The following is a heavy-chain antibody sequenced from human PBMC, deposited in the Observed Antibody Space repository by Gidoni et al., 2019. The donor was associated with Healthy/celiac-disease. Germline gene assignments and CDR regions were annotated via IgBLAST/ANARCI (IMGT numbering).Heavy chain of an antibody. CDR2: IYPGDSDT. CDR3: ARRWRGVGVVYAPLGFDY. CDR1: GYSFTSYW. J-gene: IGHJ4*02. D-gene: IGHD2-8*02. V-gene: IGHV5-51*01. Sequence: ISGQGSGYSFTSYWLGWVRQMPGKGLEWMGIIYPGDSDTRYSPSFQGQVTISADKSISTAYLQWSSLKASDTAMYYCARRWRGVGVVYAPLGFDYWGQGTLVTVSS.